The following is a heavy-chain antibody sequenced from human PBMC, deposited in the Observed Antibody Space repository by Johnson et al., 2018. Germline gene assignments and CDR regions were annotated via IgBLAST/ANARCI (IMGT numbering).Heavy chain of an antibody. CDR2: IGGGAGCT. J-gene: IGHJ3*02. CDR1: GFTFRTYA. CDR3: ASVRAGDYWAAFEI. D-gene: IGHD4-17*01. V-gene: IGHV3-23*04. Sequence: VQLVESGGGLVKXGGSXRLXCAASGFTFRTYAMNWVRQAPGKGLEWVSVIGGGAGCTFYAASVKGRFTISRDNSKNTLYLQMHSLRAEDMAVYYSASVRAGDYWAAFEIWGRGTMVTVSS.